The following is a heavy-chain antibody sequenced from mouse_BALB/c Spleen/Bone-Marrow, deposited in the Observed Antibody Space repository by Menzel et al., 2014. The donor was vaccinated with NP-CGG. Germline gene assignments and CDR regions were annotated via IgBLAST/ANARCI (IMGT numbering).Heavy chain of an antibody. CDR1: GFTFSNYG. D-gene: IGHD2-4*01. CDR3: TRRGSTMITTVYPMDY. J-gene: IGHJ4*01. CDR2: INSDGTYT. Sequence: EVQVVESGGDLVKPGGSLKLSCAASGFTFSNYGMSWVRQTPDKRLEWVATINSDGTYTYYPDSVKGRFTISRDNAKNTLYLQMSSLKSEDTAMYYCTRRGSTMITTVYPMDYWGQGTSFTVSS. V-gene: IGHV5-6*01.